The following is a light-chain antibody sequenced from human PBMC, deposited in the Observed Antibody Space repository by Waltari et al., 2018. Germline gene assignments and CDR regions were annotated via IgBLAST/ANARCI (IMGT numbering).Light chain of an antibody. V-gene: IGKV4-1*01. J-gene: IGKJ1*01. CDR3: QQYSSWT. Sequence: DIVLTQSPESLAVSLGERATINCKSSQSLFYTSNHKNYLAWFQQKPGQPPRLLIFWASTREAGVPDRFSASGSGTEFALTISSLQAEDVAVYYCQQYSSWTFGQGTRVDIK. CDR1: QSLFYTSNHKNY. CDR2: WAS.